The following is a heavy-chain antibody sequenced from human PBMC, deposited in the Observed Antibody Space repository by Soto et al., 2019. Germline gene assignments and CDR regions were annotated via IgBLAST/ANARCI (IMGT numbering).Heavy chain of an antibody. CDR2: INHSGST. CDR1: GGSFSGYY. Sequence: QVQLQQWGAGLLKPSETLSLTCAVYGGSFSGYYWSWIRQPPGKGLEWIGEINHSGSTNYNPSLNSRVTISVDTSKNQFSLKLSSVTAADTAVYYCATSRFWSGYYRGQFDYWGQGTLVTVSS. J-gene: IGHJ4*02. CDR3: ATSRFWSGYYRGQFDY. D-gene: IGHD3-3*01. V-gene: IGHV4-34*01.